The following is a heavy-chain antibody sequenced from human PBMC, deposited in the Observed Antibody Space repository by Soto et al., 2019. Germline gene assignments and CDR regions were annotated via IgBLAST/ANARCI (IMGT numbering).Heavy chain of an antibody. CDR3: ARDDEDGSYCDLGY. CDR2: VLHDGNNK. J-gene: IGHJ4*02. V-gene: IGHV3-30-3*01. D-gene: IGHD3-10*01. Sequence: QVQLVESGGGVVQPGRSLRLSCAASGFTFSDFIMHGFRQAQGGGWGWVAMVLHDGNNKYYADSVKGRFTISRDNSKNTLYLQMNSLRTEDTAMYYCARDDEDGSYCDLGYWGQGTLVTVSS. CDR1: GFTFSDFI.